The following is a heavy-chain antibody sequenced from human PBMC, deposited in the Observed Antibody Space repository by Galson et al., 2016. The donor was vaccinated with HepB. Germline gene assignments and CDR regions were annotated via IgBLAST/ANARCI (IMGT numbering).Heavy chain of an antibody. Sequence: TLSLTCSVSGGSISSDVNFWSWIRQHPGKGLEWIGYIFYNGSTFYNPSLRSRVSISVDTSKNQFSLKLSSVTAADTAVYYCARDVSYGYVGFFDLWGRGTQVTVPS. CDR3: ARDVSYGYVGFFDL. J-gene: IGHJ2*01. V-gene: IGHV4-31*03. D-gene: IGHD5-18*01. CDR1: GGSISSDVNF. CDR2: IFYNGST.